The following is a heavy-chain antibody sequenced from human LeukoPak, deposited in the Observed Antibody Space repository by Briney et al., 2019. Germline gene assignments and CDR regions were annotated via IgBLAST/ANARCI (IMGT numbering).Heavy chain of an antibody. Sequence: GGSLRLSCAASGFTFSSYAMSWVRQAPGKGLEWVSAISGSGGSTYYADSAKGRFTISRDNSKNTLYLQMNSLRAEDTAVYYCAKAVYYYGSGSYFDIWGQGTMVTVSS. CDR1: GFTFSSYA. CDR2: ISGSGGST. D-gene: IGHD3-10*01. V-gene: IGHV3-23*01. CDR3: AKAVYYYGSGSYFDI. J-gene: IGHJ3*02.